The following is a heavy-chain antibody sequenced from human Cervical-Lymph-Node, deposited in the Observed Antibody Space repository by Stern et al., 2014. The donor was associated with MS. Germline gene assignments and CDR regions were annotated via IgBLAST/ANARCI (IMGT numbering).Heavy chain of an antibody. Sequence: EVQLVPSGGGLVQPGGSLRLSCAASGFRFVNYWMTWLRKNPDKGLEWVANINEYGPEKHYVDSVKGRLTISRDNAKKSLYLQMNSLRFEDTAVYYCARDLRVFDLWGPGTRVTVSS. CDR2: INEYGPEK. D-gene: IGHD3-16*01. V-gene: IGHV3-7*01. CDR3: ARDLRVFDL. CDR1: GFRFVNYW. J-gene: IGHJ3*01.